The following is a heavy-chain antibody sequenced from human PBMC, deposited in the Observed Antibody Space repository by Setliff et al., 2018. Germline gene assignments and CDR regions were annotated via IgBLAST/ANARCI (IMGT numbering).Heavy chain of an antibody. CDR1: GDTIYNYF. J-gene: IGHJ5*02. CDR3: ARAAKNDSSGYYGFWFDP. D-gene: IGHD3-22*01. CDR2: IHTTEST. Sequence: SETLSLTCTVTGDTIYNYFWSWIRQSPGTGLEWIGYIHTTESTNYNPSLKSRVTISLDTSKNQFSLKLSSVTAADTAVYYCARAAKNDSSGYYGFWFDPWGQGTLVTVSS. V-gene: IGHV4-59*01.